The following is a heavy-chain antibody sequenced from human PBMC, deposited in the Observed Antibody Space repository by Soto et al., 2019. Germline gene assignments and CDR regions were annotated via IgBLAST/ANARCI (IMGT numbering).Heavy chain of an antibody. CDR1: GGSFNGYY. CDR3: ARVDTMIVVVIHLFDY. CDR2: INHSGST. D-gene: IGHD3-22*01. Sequence: SETLSLTCAAYGGSFNGYYWSWIRQPPGKGLEWIGEINHSGSTNYNPSLKSRVTISVDTSKNQFSLKMSSVTAADTAVYYCARVDTMIVVVIHLFDYWGQGTLVTVSS. J-gene: IGHJ4*02. V-gene: IGHV4-34*01.